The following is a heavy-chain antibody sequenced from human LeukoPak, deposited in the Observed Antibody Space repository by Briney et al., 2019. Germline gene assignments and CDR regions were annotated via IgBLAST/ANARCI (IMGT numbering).Heavy chain of an antibody. CDR3: ARGGISYYGMDV. CDR1: GGSFSGYY. Sequence: SETLSLTCTVSGGSFSGYYWSWLRQSPGKGLEWIGYIYNTGTTNYNPSLKSRVTISVDMSRNQFSLKLNSVTAADTAVYYCARGGISYYGMDVWGQGTTVTVSS. CDR2: IYNTGTT. D-gene: IGHD3-16*01. J-gene: IGHJ6*02. V-gene: IGHV4-59*01.